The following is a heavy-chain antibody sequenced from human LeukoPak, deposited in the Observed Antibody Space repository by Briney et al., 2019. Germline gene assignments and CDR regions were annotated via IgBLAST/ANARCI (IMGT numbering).Heavy chain of an antibody. CDR3: ARDRGGGWAFDS. CDR1: GFTFSDYS. J-gene: IGHJ3*02. V-gene: IGHV3-48*01. D-gene: IGHD6-19*01. Sequence: PGGSLRLSCAASGFTFSDYSMNWVRQAPGKGLEWVSYISSSSSTVYYADSVKGRFTNSRDNSKNTLYLQMDRVRAEDMAVYYCARDRGGGWAFDSWGQGTMVTVSS. CDR2: ISSSSSTV.